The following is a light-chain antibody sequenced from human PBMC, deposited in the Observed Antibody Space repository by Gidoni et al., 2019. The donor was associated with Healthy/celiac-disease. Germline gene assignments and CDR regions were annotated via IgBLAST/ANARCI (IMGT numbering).Light chain of an antibody. CDR1: QRVSSSY. V-gene: IGKV3-20*01. Sequence: EIVLTQSPGTMSLSPGERATLSCRASQRVSSSYFAWYQQKPGPAPRLLIYGASSRATGIPDRFSGSGSGTDFTLTISRLEPEDFAVYYCQQYGSSPGYTFXXXTKLEIK. CDR2: GAS. J-gene: IGKJ2*01. CDR3: QQYGSSPGYT.